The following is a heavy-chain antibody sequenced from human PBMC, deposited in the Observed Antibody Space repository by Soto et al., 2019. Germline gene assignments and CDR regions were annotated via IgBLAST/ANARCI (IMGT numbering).Heavy chain of an antibody. J-gene: IGHJ6*02. CDR1: GGSISSYY. V-gene: IGHV4-4*07. CDR2: IYTSGST. Sequence: SETLSLTCTVSGGSISSYYWSWIRQPAGKGLEWIGRIYTSGSTNYNPSLKSRVTMSVDTSKNQFSLKLSSVTAADTAVYYCARGRGYYDSSWVYYYGMDVCGQGTTVTVSS. D-gene: IGHD3-22*01. CDR3: ARGRGYYDSSWVYYYGMDV.